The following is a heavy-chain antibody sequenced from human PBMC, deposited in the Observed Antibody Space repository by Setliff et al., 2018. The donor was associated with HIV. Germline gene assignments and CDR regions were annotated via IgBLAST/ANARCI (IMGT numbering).Heavy chain of an antibody. D-gene: IGHD5-12*01. Sequence: PSETLSLTCTVSGGSISSHYWSWIRQPPGKGLEWIGEINHSGSTNYNPSLKSRVTISVDTSKNQFSLKLRSVTAADTAVYYCARQPLYNDYDWRSYYFDYWGQGSLVTVSS. CDR3: ARQPLYNDYDWRSYYFDY. J-gene: IGHJ4*02. V-gene: IGHV4-34*01. CDR2: INHSGST. CDR1: GGSISSHY.